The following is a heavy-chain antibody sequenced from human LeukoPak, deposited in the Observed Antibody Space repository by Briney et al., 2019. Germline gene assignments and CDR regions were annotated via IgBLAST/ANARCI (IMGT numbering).Heavy chain of an antibody. CDR3: TTELGGPWLDY. Sequence: GGSLRLSCAASGFTFSSYEMNWVRQAPGKGLEWVSYISSSSSTIYYADSVKGRFTISRDNSKNTLYLQMNSLRAEDTAVYYCTTELGGPWLDYWGQGTLVTVSS. CDR2: ISSSSSTI. J-gene: IGHJ4*02. V-gene: IGHV3-48*01. D-gene: IGHD3-16*01. CDR1: GFTFSSYE.